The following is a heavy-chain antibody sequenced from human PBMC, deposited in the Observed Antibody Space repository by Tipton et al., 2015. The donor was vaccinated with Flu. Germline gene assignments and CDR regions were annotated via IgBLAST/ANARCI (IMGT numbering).Heavy chain of an antibody. CDR1: GVTFSNYA. CDR3: ARDHGYTYATYNYYHYGMGV. CDR2: IIPLFHTS. D-gene: IGHD5-18*01. Sequence: QLVQSGAEVKKPGSSVKVSCKASGVTFSNYAISWVRQAPGQGLEWMGGIIPLFHTSKYTQKFQGRVTITADASTSTVYMELSSLRSEDTAVYYCARDHGYTYATYNYYHYGMGVWGQGTSVTVSS. V-gene: IGHV1-69*01. J-gene: IGHJ6*02.